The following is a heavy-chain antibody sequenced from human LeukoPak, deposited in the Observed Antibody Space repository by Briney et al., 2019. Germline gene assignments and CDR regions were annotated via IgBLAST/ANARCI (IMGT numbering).Heavy chain of an antibody. CDR3: ARVGPYGDPDY. CDR1: GGSISSDGYS. V-gene: IGHV4-30-2*01. Sequence: SETLSLTCAVSGGSISSDGYSWSWIRQPPGKGLEWIGYIYHSGSTYYNPSLKSRVTISVDMSKNQFSLKLSSVTAADTAVYYCARVGPYGDPDYWGQGTLVTVSS. J-gene: IGHJ4*02. D-gene: IGHD4-17*01. CDR2: IYHSGST.